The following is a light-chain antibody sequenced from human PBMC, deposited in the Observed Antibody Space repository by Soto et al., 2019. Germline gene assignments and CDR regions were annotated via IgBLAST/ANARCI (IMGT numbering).Light chain of an antibody. J-gene: IGKJ2*01. V-gene: IGKV3-20*01. CDR2: GAS. Sequence: EIVLTQSPGTLSLSPGERATLSCRASQSVSSSYLAWYQQKPGQAPRLLIYGASSRATGIPDRFSGSGSGTGFTLTIRRIEPEDFAVYDCQQYGSSPRYTFGQGTKLEIK. CDR3: QQYGSSPRYT. CDR1: QSVSSSY.